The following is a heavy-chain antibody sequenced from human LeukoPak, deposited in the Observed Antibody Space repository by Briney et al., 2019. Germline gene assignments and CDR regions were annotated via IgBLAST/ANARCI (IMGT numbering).Heavy chain of an antibody. CDR1: GYTFTGYY. Sequence: ASVKVSCKASGYTFTGYYMHWVRRAPGQGLEWMGWINPNSGGTNYAQKFQGRVTMTRDTSISTAYMELSRLRSDDTAVYYCARDPHGSYYPVFDYWGQGTLVTVSS. V-gene: IGHV1-2*02. J-gene: IGHJ4*02. D-gene: IGHD1-26*01. CDR3: ARDPHGSYYPVFDY. CDR2: INPNSGGT.